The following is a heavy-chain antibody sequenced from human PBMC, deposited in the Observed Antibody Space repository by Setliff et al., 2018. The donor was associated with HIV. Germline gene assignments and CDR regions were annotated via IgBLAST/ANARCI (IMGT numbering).Heavy chain of an antibody. CDR2: INHSGST. J-gene: IGHJ4*01. D-gene: IGHD3-3*01. Sequence: SETLSLTCAVYGGPFSAYHWSWIRQTPGKGLEWLGEINHSGSTAYNLALESRVSMSIDTSMNQFSLKLTSVTAADTAIYYCARGRDYTGSWFRPFYLDFWGHGNLVTVSS. V-gene: IGHV4-34*01. CDR1: GGPFSAYH. CDR3: ARGRDYTGSWFRPFYLDF.